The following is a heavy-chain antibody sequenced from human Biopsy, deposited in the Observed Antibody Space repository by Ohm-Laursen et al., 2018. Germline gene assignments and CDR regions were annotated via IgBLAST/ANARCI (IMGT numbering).Heavy chain of an antibody. CDR2: IYNTETT. Sequence: TLFLTCTVSGGSISSSTTYYWAWLRQPPGKGLEWIGSIYNTETTFYNPSLKSRVTISVDTSTNQFSLKVSSVTAAGTAVYYCARHPTGFWFDPWGQGTPVIVSS. CDR3: ARHPTGFWFDP. CDR1: GGSISSSTTYY. V-gene: IGHV4-39*01. J-gene: IGHJ5*02.